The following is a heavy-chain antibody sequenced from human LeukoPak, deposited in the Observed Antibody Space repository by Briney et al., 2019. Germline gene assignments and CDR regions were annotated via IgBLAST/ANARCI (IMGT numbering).Heavy chain of an antibody. J-gene: IGHJ4*02. D-gene: IGHD5-12*01. CDR1: GFTFNIYE. CDR3: AKEDIAGNGFPFDS. V-gene: IGHV3-48*03. CDR2: ISGSGRSI. Sequence: GGSLILSCAASGFTFNIYEMNWVRQAPGKGPEWISYISGSGRSIYYADSVKGRFTISRDDAKNSVYLQMNSLRVEDTAIYYCAKEDIAGNGFPFDSWGQGTMVTVSS.